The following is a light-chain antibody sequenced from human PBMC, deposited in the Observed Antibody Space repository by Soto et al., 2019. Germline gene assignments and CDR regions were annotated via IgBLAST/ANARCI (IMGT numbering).Light chain of an antibody. CDR3: LQDRHYPRT. CDR2: AAS. CDR1: QGIRND. Sequence: AIHMTQSPSSLSASVGDRVTITCRASQGIRNDLGWYQQKPGKPPKLLIYAASSLQSGVPSRFSGSGSGTDFTLTISSLQPEDFATYYCLQDRHYPRTFGQGTKVEIK. J-gene: IGKJ1*01. V-gene: IGKV1-6*01.